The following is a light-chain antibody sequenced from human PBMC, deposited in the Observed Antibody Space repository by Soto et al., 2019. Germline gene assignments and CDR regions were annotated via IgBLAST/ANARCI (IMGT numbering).Light chain of an antibody. V-gene: IGLV1-40*01. CDR3: QSYDSSLSGFYV. J-gene: IGLJ1*01. CDR2: GNS. Sequence: QLVLTQPPLVSGAPGQRVTISCTGSSSNIGAGYDVHWYQQLPGTAPKLLIYGNSNRPSGVPDRFSGSKSGTSASLAITGLQAEDEADYYCQSYDSSLSGFYVFGTGTKVTVL. CDR1: SSNIGAGYD.